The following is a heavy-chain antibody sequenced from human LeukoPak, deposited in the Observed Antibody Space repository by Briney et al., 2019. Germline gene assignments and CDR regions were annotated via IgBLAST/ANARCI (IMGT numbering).Heavy chain of an antibody. J-gene: IGHJ3*02. CDR1: GYTFTGYY. V-gene: IGHV1-2*02. CDR3: ARGASLTYYYDSSGYGGDI. Sequence: ASVGVSCKASGYTFTGYYMHWVRQAPGQGLEWMGWINPNSGGTNYAQKFQGRVTMTRDTSISTAYMELSRLRSDDTAVYYCARGASLTYYYDSSGYGGDIWGQGTMVTVSS. CDR2: INPNSGGT. D-gene: IGHD3-22*01.